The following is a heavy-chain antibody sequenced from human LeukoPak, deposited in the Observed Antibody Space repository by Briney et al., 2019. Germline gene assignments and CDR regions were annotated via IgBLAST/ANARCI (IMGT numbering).Heavy chain of an antibody. V-gene: IGHV5-51*01. CDR2: VHPGDSDT. J-gene: IGHJ4*02. D-gene: IGHD5-12*01. CDR3: ARSPWNYYDY. Sequence: GESLKISCKGSGYTFTSYWIGWVRQMPGKGLEWMWIVHPGDSDTRYSPSFQGQITISVDKSISTAYLQWSSLKASDTAMYYCARSPWNYYDYWGQGTLVTVSS. CDR1: GYTFTSYW.